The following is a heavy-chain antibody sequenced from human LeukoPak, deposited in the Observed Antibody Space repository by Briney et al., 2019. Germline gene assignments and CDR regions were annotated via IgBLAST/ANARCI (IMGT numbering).Heavy chain of an antibody. J-gene: IGHJ5*02. CDR3: ASSRWGFSP. CDR2: INHSGST. Sequence: SETLSLTCAVYGGSFSGYYWSWIRQPPEKGLEWIGEINHSGSTNYNPSLKSRVTISVDTSKNQFSLKLSSVTAADTAVYYCASSRWGFSPWGQGTLVTVSS. CDR1: GGSFSGYY. V-gene: IGHV4-34*01. D-gene: IGHD4-23*01.